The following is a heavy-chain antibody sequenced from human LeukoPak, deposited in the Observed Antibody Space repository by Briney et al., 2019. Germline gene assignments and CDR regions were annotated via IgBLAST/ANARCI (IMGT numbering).Heavy chain of an antibody. CDR1: GFTFSNSW. D-gene: IGHD3-16*02. CDR3: ARDQTSYVWGSYRPKQCLDY. Sequence: PGGSLRLSCAASGFTFSNSWMSWVRQAPGKGLEWVAVIWYDGSDKYYADSVRGRFTISRDNSKNTLYLQMNRLRAEDTAVYYCARDQTSYVWGSYRPKQCLDYWGQGTLVTVSS. J-gene: IGHJ4*02. V-gene: IGHV3-33*08. CDR2: IWYDGSDK.